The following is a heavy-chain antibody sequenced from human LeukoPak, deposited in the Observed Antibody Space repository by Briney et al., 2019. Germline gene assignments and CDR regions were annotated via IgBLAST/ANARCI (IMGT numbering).Heavy chain of an antibody. J-gene: IGHJ6*02. D-gene: IGHD6-19*01. V-gene: IGHV3-23*01. CDR2: ISGSGGST. CDR1: GFTFSSYA. CDR3: AKDRSDNSSWYCMDV. Sequence: PGGSLRLSCAASGFTFSSYAMSWVRQAPGKGLEWVSAISGSGGSTYYADSVKGRFTISRDNSKNMLYLQMNSLGAEDTAVYYCAKDRSDNSSWYCMDVWGQGTTVTVSS.